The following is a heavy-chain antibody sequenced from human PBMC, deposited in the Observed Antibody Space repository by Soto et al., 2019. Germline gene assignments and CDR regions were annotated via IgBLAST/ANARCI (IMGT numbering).Heavy chain of an antibody. D-gene: IGHD2-21*02. Sequence: EVQLLESGGGLVQPGGSLRLSCAASGFTFSSYAMSWVRQAPGKGLEWVSAISGSGGSTYYADSVKGRFTISRDNSKNTLYRQMNSLRAEDTAVYYCAAYCGGDCYYRLLEYFQHWGQGTLVTVSS. J-gene: IGHJ1*01. CDR3: AAYCGGDCYYRLLEYFQH. CDR1: GFTFSSYA. V-gene: IGHV3-23*01. CDR2: ISGSGGST.